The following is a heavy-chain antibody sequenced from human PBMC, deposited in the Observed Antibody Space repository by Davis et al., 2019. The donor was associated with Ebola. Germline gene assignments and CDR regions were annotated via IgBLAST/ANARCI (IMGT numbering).Heavy chain of an antibody. D-gene: IGHD3-22*01. Sequence: PGGSLRLSCAASGFTFSSYSMNWVRQAPGKGLEWVSYISSSSSTIYYADSVQGRFTISRDNAKNSLYLQMNSLRDEDTAVYYCARDFSPRTYYYDSSGYYSGVYFDYWGQGTLVTVSS. V-gene: IGHV3-48*02. CDR2: ISSSSSTI. J-gene: IGHJ4*02. CDR1: GFTFSSYS. CDR3: ARDFSPRTYYYDSSGYYSGVYFDY.